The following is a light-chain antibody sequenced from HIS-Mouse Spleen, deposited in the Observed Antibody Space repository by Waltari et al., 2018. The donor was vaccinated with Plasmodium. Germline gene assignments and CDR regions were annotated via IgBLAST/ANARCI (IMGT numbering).Light chain of an antibody. CDR1: QSISSY. CDR2: AAS. CDR3: QQSYSTWT. V-gene: IGKV1-39*01. Sequence: DIQMTQSPSSLSASVGDRVTITCRASQSISSYLHWYQQKPGKAPKLLIYAASSLQSGVPSRVSGSGSGTDFTLTISSLQPEDFATYYCQQSYSTWTFGQGTKVEIK. J-gene: IGKJ1*01.